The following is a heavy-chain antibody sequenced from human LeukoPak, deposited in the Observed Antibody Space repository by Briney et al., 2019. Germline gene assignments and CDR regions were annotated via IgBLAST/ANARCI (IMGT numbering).Heavy chain of an antibody. CDR1: GFTFSSYA. CDR2: ICSNGGST. CDR3: ARVLGVGATWYFDY. D-gene: IGHD1-26*01. J-gene: IGHJ4*02. Sequence: GGPLRLSCAASGFTFSSYAMHWVRQAPGEGLEYVSAICSNGGSTHYANSVKGRFTISRDNSKNTLYLQMGSLRAEDMAVYYCARVLGVGATWYFDYWGQGALVTVSS. V-gene: IGHV3-64*01.